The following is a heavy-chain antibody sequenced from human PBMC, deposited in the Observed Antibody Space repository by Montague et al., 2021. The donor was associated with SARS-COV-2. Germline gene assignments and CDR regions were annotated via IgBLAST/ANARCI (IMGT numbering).Heavy chain of an antibody. Sequence: SETLSLTCTVSGVVINSHNSRWLPSPTPIAMVWIMRISTSRRTNHSPSLKSRVTISVDTSRNHLSLKLTSVTAADTAVYYCARDSRTSGWGYWYHGLDVWGQGATVIVSS. D-gene: IGHD6-19*01. CDR2: ISTSRRT. CDR3: ARDSRTSGWGYWYHGLDV. J-gene: IGHJ6*02. V-gene: IGHV4-4*07. CDR1: GVVINSHN.